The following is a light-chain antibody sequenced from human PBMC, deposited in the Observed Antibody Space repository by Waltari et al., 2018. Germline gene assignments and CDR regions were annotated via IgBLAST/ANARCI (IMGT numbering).Light chain of an antibody. V-gene: IGLV2-14*01. CDR1: SNDVGGYNS. CDR3: SSQSSNDVVL. CDR2: DVS. J-gene: IGLJ2*01. Sequence: QSALTQPASVSGSPGQSVTIFCAGTSNDVGGYNSVSWYQEHPGQAPRVIIYDVSDRPSGVCDRFSGSKAGNTASLTISGLQAEDEADYYCSSQSSNDVVLFGGGTNLTVL.